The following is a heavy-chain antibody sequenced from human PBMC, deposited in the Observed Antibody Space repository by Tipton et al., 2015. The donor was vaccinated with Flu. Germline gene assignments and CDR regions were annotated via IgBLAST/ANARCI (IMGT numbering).Heavy chain of an antibody. Sequence: QVQLVQSGAEVKKPGASVKVSCKASGYTFTSYNMHWVRQAPGQGLEWMGIIYPAGGGISYAQKFQGRVIMTRDKSTGTVHMELSSLRSDETAMYYCARDKGGGTYTFDVWGQGTMVTVSA. CDR2: IYPAGGGI. V-gene: IGHV1-46*01. CDR3: ARDKGGGTYTFDV. D-gene: IGHD1-1*01. J-gene: IGHJ3*01. CDR1: GYTFTSYN.